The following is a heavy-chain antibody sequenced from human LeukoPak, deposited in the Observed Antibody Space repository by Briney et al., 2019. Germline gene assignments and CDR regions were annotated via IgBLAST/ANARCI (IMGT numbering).Heavy chain of an antibody. J-gene: IGHJ6*03. Sequence: SETLSLTCAVYGGSFSGYYWSWIRQPPGKGLEWIGEINHSGSTNYNPSLKSRATISVDTSKNQFSLKLSSVTAADTAVYYCARQRHPHSTKYKRKPYYYYYMDVWGKGTTVTISS. V-gene: IGHV4-34*01. CDR2: INHSGST. CDR3: ARQRHPHSTKYKRKPYYYYYMDV. CDR1: GGSFSGYY. D-gene: IGHD1-1*01.